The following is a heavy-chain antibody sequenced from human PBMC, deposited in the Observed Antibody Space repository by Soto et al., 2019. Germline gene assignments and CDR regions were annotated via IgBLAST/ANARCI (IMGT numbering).Heavy chain of an antibody. J-gene: IGHJ4*02. V-gene: IGHV3-11*01. CDR2: ISSSGSTI. D-gene: IGHD3-22*01. Sequence: GGSLRLSCAASGFTFSDYYMSWIRQAPGKGLEWVSYISSSGSTIYYADSVKGRFTIARDNAKNSLYLQMNSLRAEDTAVYYCARGRYYYDSSGYYDYVDDWGKGTLVTVSS. CDR3: ARGRYYYDSSGYYDYVDD. CDR1: GFTFSDYY.